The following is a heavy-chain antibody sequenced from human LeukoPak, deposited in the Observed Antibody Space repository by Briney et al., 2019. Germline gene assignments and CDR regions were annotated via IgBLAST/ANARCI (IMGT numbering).Heavy chain of an antibody. CDR3: ARDPSSSWQYYFDY. CDR1: GFTFSSYA. V-gene: IGHV3-23*01. D-gene: IGHD6-13*01. J-gene: IGHJ4*02. Sequence: GGSLRLSCAASGFTFSSYAMSWVRQAPGKGLEWVSALSGSGGSTYYADSVKGRFTISRDNSKNTLYLQMNSLRAEDTAIYYCARDPSSSWQYYFDYWGQGTLVTVSS. CDR2: LSGSGGST.